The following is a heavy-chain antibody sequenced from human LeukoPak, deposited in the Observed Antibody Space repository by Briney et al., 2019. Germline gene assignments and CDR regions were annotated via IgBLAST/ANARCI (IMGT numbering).Heavy chain of an antibody. V-gene: IGHV2-5*02. CDR3: AHNGFGISWYNRFDP. CDR1: GFSLSTRGEG. J-gene: IGHJ5*02. Sequence: SGPTLVKPTQTLTLTCTFSGFSLSTRGEGVGWIRQSPGKALEWLALIYWDDDKRYSPSLENRLTITKDPSKNQVVLKMTNMDPADTATYYCAHNGFGISWYNRFDPWGQGTLVTVSS. D-gene: IGHD3-10*01. CDR2: IYWDDDK.